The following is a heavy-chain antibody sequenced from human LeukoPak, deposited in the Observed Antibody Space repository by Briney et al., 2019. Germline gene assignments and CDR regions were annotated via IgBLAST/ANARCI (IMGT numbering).Heavy chain of an antibody. CDR1: GFTSSSYG. J-gene: IGHJ4*02. D-gene: IGHD1-26*01. CDR2: ISYDGSNK. V-gene: IGHV3-30*18. CDR3: AKAPREVGAYYDFDY. Sequence: GGSLRLSCAASGFTSSSYGMHWVRQAPGKGLEWVAVISYDGSNKYYADSVKGRFTISRDNSKNTLYLQMNSLRAEDTAVYYCAKAPREVGAYYDFDYWGQGTLVTVSS.